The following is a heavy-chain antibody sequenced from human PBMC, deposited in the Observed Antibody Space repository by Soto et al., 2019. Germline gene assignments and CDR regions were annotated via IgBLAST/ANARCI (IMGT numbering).Heavy chain of an antibody. CDR2: IYPGDSDT. D-gene: IGHD5-12*01. Sequence: GDSLKISSKASGYKFPSYWIGWVRQMPGKGLEWMGIIYPGDSDTRYSPSFQGQVTISADKSISTAYLQWSSLKASDTAIYYCARRQNSGYDSGDAFDIWGPGTMVTVSS. CDR3: ARRQNSGYDSGDAFDI. V-gene: IGHV5-51*01. CDR1: GYKFPSYW. J-gene: IGHJ3*02.